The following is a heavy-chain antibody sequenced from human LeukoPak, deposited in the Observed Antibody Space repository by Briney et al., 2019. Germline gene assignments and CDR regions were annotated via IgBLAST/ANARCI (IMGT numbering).Heavy chain of an antibody. CDR2: IKQSGIDK. V-gene: IGHV3-7*01. J-gene: IGHJ4*02. Sequence: PGGSLRLSCAASGFTFSSYEMNWVRQAPGKGLEWVATIKQSGIDKYYVDSVKGRFTISRDNAKNSMYLEMKNLRGDDTGIYYCVRDSGSAWSGLFDSWGQGTLVTVSS. D-gene: IGHD2-21*02. CDR3: VRDSGSAWSGLFDS. CDR1: GFTFSSYE.